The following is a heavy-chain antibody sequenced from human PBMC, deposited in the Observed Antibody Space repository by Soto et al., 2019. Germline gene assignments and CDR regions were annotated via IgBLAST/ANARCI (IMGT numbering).Heavy chain of an antibody. CDR3: ARDHYYGMDV. CDR1: GGSISSYY. Sequence: SETLSLTCTVSGGSISSYYWSWIRQPPRKGLEWIGYIYYSGSTNYNPSLKSRVTISVDTSKNQFSLKLSSVTAADTAVYYCARDHYYGMDVWGQGTTVTVSS. J-gene: IGHJ6*02. V-gene: IGHV4-59*01. CDR2: IYYSGST.